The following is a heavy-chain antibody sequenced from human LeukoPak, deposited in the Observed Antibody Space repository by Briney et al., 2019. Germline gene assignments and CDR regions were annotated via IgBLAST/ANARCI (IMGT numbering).Heavy chain of an antibody. J-gene: IGHJ4*02. CDR2: SRNKANSYTT. CDR1: GFTFSDHY. V-gene: IGHV3-72*01. CDR3: VRVGRSETLDY. Sequence: GGSLRLSCAASGFTFSDHYMDWVRLAPGQGLEWVGRSRNKANSYTTEYAASVKGRFTISRDDSKNSLYLQMNSLKTEDTAVYHCVRVGRSETLDYWGQGTLVTVSS.